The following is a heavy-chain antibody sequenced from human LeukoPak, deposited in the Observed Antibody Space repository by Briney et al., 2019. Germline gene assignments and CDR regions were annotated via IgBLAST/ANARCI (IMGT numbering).Heavy chain of an antibody. Sequence: PSETLSLTCTVSGGSISSYYWSWIRQPPEKGLEWIGYIYYSGSTNYNPSLKSRVTISVDTSKNQFSLKLSSVTAADTAVYYCARHGGYYDSSGYWGQGTLVTVSS. J-gene: IGHJ4*02. CDR2: IYYSGST. CDR1: GGSISSYY. CDR3: ARHGGYYDSSGY. V-gene: IGHV4-59*01. D-gene: IGHD3-22*01.